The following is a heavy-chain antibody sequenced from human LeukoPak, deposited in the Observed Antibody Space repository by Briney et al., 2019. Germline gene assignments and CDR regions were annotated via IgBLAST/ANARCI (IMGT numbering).Heavy chain of an antibody. V-gene: IGHV3-7*01. CDR1: GFTFSSYW. D-gene: IGHD5-12*01. Sequence: GGSLRLSCGASGFTFSSYWTSWVRQAPGKGLEWVANIKEDGSDKYYVDSVKGRFTISRDNAKNTLYLQMNSLRDEDTAVYYCARGGLIDYWGQGTLVTVSS. J-gene: IGHJ4*02. CDR3: ARGGLIDY. CDR2: IKEDGSDK.